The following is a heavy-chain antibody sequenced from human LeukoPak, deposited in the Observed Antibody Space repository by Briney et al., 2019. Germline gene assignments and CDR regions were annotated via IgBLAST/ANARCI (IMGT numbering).Heavy chain of an antibody. CDR1: GYSFTSNY. CDR2: INPNSGGT. D-gene: IGHD2-21*02. V-gene: IGHV1-2*04. J-gene: IGHJ4*02. CDR3: AREVGGDCYYD. Sequence: GASVKVSCKASGYSFTSNYIHWVRQAPGQGLEWMGWINPNSGGTNYAQKFQGWVTMTRDTSISTAYMELSRLRSDDTAVYYCAREVGGDCYYDWGQGTLVTVSS.